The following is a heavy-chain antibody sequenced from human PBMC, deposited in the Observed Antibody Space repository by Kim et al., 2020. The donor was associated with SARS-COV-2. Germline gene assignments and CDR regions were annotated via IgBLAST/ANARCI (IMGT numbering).Heavy chain of an antibody. D-gene: IGHD2-21*02. CDR1: GGSISSSSYY. CDR2: IYYSGST. Sequence: SETLSLTCTVSGGSISSSSYYWGWIRQPPGKGLEWIGSIYYSGSTYYNPSLKSRVTISVDTSKNQFSLKLSSVTAADTAVYYCARRSSGDWGTGAFDIWGQGTMVTVSS. V-gene: IGHV4-39*01. J-gene: IGHJ3*02. CDR3: ARRSSGDWGTGAFDI.